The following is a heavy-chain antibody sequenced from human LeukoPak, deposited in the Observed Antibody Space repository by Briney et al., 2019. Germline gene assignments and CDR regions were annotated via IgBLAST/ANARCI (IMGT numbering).Heavy chain of an antibody. Sequence: GSLXXXCAASGISLSRYWMSWVRQAPGEGLEWVANIKQDESEKYYVDSVKGRFTISRDNAENSLYLQMNSLRAEDTAVYYCARPPPTENFDWLLYFDYWGQGTLVTVSS. J-gene: IGHJ4*02. D-gene: IGHD3-9*01. V-gene: IGHV3-7*01. CDR1: GISLSRYW. CDR3: ARPPPTENFDWLLYFDY. CDR2: IKQDESEK.